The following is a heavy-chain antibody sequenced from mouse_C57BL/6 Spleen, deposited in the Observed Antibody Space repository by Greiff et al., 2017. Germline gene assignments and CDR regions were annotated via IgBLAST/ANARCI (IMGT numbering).Heavy chain of an antibody. Sequence: VQLQQSGAELVRPGASVTLSCKASGYTFTDYEMHWVKQTPVHGLEWIGAIDPETGGTAYNQKFKGKAILTADKASSTAYMELRSLTSEDSAVYYCTRYYGSSYPWFAYLGQGTLVTVSA. CDR1: GYTFTDYE. CDR3: TRYYGSSYPWFAY. V-gene: IGHV1-15*01. D-gene: IGHD1-1*01. CDR2: IDPETGGT. J-gene: IGHJ3*01.